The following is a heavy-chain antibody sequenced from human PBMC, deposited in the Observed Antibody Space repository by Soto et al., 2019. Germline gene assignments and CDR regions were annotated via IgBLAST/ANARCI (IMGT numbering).Heavy chain of an antibody. CDR1: SGSISSSNW. CDR2: IYHSGST. V-gene: IGHV4-4*02. CDR3: ASLPDNMITFGGEIN. Sequence: QVQLQESGPGLVKPSGTLSLTCAVSSGSISSSNWWSWVRQPPGKGLEWIGEIYHSGSTNYNPSLKSRVTVSVDKSQNQFSLKLSSVTAADTAAYYCASLPDNMITFGGEINWGQGPLVTVSS. J-gene: IGHJ4*02. D-gene: IGHD3-16*01.